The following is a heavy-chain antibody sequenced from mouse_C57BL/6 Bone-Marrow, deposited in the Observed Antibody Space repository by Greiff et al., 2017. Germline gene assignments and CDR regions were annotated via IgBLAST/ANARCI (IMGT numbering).Heavy chain of an antibody. J-gene: IGHJ1*03. V-gene: IGHV1-69*01. Sequence: QVQLQQPGAELVMPGASVKLSCKASGYTFTSYWMHWVKQRPGQGLEWIGEIDPSDSYTNYNQKFKGKSTLTVDKSSSTAYMQLSSLTSEDSAVYDCARTGRPWYFDVWGTGTTVTVSS. CDR3: ARTGRPWYFDV. D-gene: IGHD3-3*01. CDR1: GYTFTSYW. CDR2: IDPSDSYT.